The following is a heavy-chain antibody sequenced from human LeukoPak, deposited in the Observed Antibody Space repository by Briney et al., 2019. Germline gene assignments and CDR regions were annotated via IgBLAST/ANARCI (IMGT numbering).Heavy chain of an antibody. Sequence: SETLSLTCTVSGGSISSYYWSWIRQPPGKGLEWIGYIYYSGSTNYNPSLKSRVTISVDTSKNQFSLKLSSVTAADTAVYYCARELPAAAGTDWFDPWGQGTLVTVSS. CDR1: GGSISSYY. J-gene: IGHJ5*02. CDR2: IYYSGST. D-gene: IGHD6-13*01. V-gene: IGHV4-59*01. CDR3: ARELPAAAGTDWFDP.